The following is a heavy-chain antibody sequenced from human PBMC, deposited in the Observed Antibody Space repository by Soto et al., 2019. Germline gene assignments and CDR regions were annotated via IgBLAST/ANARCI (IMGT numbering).Heavy chain of an antibody. Sequence: ASVKVSCKASGYTFTSYDINWVRQATGQGLEWMGWMNPNSGNTGYAQKFQGRVTMTRNTSISTAYMELSSLRSEDTAVYYCARVTHFWSGYYDYYYYGMDVWGQGTTVTVSS. CDR3: ARVTHFWSGYYDYYYYGMDV. J-gene: IGHJ6*02. D-gene: IGHD3-3*02. CDR2: MNPNSGNT. CDR1: GYTFTSYD. V-gene: IGHV1-8*01.